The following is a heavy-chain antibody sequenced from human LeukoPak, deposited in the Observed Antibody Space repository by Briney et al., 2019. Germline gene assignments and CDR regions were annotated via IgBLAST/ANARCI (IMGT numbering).Heavy chain of an antibody. CDR3: AKLPGLVWFGELSREYYFDY. D-gene: IGHD3-10*01. V-gene: IGHV3-23*01. J-gene: IGHJ4*02. Sequence: GGSLRLSCAASGFTFSSYAMSWVRQAPGKGLEWVSAISGSGGSTYYADSVKGRFTISRDNSKNTLYLQMNSLRAEDTAVYYCAKLPGLVWFGELSREYYFDYWGQGTLVTVSS. CDR2: ISGSGGST. CDR1: GFTFSSYA.